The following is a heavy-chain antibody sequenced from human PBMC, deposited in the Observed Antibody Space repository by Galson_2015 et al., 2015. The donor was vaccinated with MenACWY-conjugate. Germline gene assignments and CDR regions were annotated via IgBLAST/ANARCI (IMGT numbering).Heavy chain of an antibody. J-gene: IGHJ6*02. CDR1: GFTFRNYW. Sequence: SLRLSCAVSGFTFRNYWMTWVRQAPGKGLEWVASIKKDGSEKYYVDSAKGRFTISRDNTKNSMYLEMNSLRAEDTAVYYRARGHYGMDVWGQGTTVTASS. CDR3: ARGHYGMDV. V-gene: IGHV3-7*03. CDR2: IKKDGSEK.